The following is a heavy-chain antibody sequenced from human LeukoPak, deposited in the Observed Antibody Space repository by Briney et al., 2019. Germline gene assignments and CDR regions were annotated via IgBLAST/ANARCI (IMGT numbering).Heavy chain of an antibody. CDR3: AKDRVFRGAFFDY. J-gene: IGHJ4*02. CDR2: ISGSDGRT. Sequence: GGSLRLSCAASGFTFSNYAMNWVRQAPGKGLEWVSAISGSDGRTYYADSVKGRFTNTRDNSKNTLYLQMNSLRAEDTAVFYCAKDRVFRGAFFDYWGQGTLVTVSS. CDR1: GFTFSNYA. D-gene: IGHD3-10*01. V-gene: IGHV3-23*01.